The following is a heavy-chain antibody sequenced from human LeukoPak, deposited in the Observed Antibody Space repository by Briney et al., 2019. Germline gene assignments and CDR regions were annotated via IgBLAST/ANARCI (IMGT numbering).Heavy chain of an antibody. D-gene: IGHD1-20*01. CDR1: GFTFSNYW. Sequence: GGSLRLSCAASGFTFSNYWMSWVRQTPGKGLEWMANIKQDGSETYYVDSMKGRFTISRDNAKNSLYLQMNSLRAEDTAVYYCANSNWSPFDHWGQGTLVTVSS. V-gene: IGHV3-7*01. J-gene: IGHJ4*02. CDR2: IKQDGSET. CDR3: ANSNWSPFDH.